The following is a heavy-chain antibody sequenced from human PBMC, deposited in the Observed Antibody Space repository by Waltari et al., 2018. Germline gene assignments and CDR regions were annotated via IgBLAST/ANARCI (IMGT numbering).Heavy chain of an antibody. V-gene: IGHV4-34*01. J-gene: IGHJ5*02. Sequence: QVQLQQWGAGLLKPSETLSLTCAVSIGSFSDYYWTGIRQPPGKGLEWIGEINHNGNTNYSRSLRSRVTISVDTSKNQFSLNLISVTAADTAVYCCARVGGAANAWGQGTLVTVSA. CDR2: INHNGNT. CDR3: ARVGGAANA. CDR1: IGSFSDYY. D-gene: IGHD1-26*01.